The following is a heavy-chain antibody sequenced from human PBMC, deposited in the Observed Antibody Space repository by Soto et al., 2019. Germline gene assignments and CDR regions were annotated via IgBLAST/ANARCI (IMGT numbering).Heavy chain of an antibody. CDR3: ARDQLYYNDISGRPLNAFDV. CDR2: ISWNSGSI. Sequence: PGGSLRLSCAASGFTFDDYAVHWVRQAPGKGLEWVSGISWNSGSIGYADSVKGRFTISRDNAKNSLYLQMNSLRAEDTAVYYCARDQLYYNDISGRPLNAFDVWGQGTMVTVSS. J-gene: IGHJ3*01. D-gene: IGHD3-22*01. CDR1: GFTFDDYA. V-gene: IGHV3-9*01.